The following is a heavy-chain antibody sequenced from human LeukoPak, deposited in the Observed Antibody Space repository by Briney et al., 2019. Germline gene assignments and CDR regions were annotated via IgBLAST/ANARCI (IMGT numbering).Heavy chain of an antibody. V-gene: IGHV1-46*01. CDR2: INPSGGST. CDR1: GYTLTSYF. J-gene: IGHJ3*02. CDR3: ARDQDWNYAFDI. Sequence: ASVKVSCKASGYTLTSYFIHRVRQAPGQGLGWMGIINPSGGSTSYAQKFQGRVTMTRDTSTSTVYMELSSLRSEDTTAYYCARDQDWNYAFDIWGQGTMVTVSS. D-gene: IGHD1-7*01.